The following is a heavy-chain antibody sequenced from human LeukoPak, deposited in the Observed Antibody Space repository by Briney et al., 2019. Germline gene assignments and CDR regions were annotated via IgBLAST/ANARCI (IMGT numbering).Heavy chain of an antibody. CDR2: IYYSGST. CDR3: GRGGGDYFWGSYRFDY. J-gene: IGHJ4*02. D-gene: IGHD3-16*02. V-gene: IGHV4-59*01. Sequence: SETLSLTCTVSGGSISSYYWSWIRQPPGKGLEWIGYIYYSGSTNYNPSLKSRVTISVDTSKNQFSLKLSSVTAADTAVYYCGRGGGDYFWGSYRFDYWGQGTLVTVSS. CDR1: GGSISSYY.